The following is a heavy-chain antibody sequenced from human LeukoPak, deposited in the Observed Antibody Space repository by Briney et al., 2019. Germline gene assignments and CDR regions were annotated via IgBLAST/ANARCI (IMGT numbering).Heavy chain of an antibody. V-gene: IGHV4-59*01. D-gene: IGHD1-26*01. J-gene: IGHJ3*02. CDR2: IYKSGST. CDR3: ARFAWDQPVDASDI. Sequence: SETLSLTCTVSGDSISSYYWTWIRQSPGKGLEWIGHIYKSGSTSYNPSLQSRVTISVDTPKKQFSLKLSSVTAADTAVYYCARFAWDQPVDASDIWGQGTKVTVSS. CDR1: GDSISSYY.